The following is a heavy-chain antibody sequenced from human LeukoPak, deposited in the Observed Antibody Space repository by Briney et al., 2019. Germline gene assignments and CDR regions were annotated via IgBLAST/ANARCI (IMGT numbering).Heavy chain of an antibody. Sequence: GGSLRLSCAASGFTFSSHGMSWVRQAPGKGLEWVSTISGSGDNTYYADSVKGRFTISRDNSKNTLYLQMNSLRAEDTAVYYCAKSVGGWYDYFDYWGQGTLVTVSS. D-gene: IGHD6-19*01. J-gene: IGHJ4*02. CDR1: GFTFSSHG. CDR3: AKSVGGWYDYFDY. CDR2: ISGSGDNT. V-gene: IGHV3-23*01.